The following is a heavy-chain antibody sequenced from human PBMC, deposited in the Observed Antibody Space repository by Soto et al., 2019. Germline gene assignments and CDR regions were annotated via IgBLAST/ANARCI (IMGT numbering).Heavy chain of an antibody. V-gene: IGHV3-21*01. CDR3: PRVRRDGYNFDY. Sequence: VQLVESGGGLVKPGGSLRLSCAASGFTFSSYTMNWVRQAPGKGLEWVSSISSSTSYIYYADSLKGRFTISRDNAKNSLYLQMISLRAEDTAVSYCPRVRRDGYNFDYWGQGTLVTVSS. D-gene: IGHD5-12*01. J-gene: IGHJ4*02. CDR1: GFTFSSYT. CDR2: ISSSTSYI.